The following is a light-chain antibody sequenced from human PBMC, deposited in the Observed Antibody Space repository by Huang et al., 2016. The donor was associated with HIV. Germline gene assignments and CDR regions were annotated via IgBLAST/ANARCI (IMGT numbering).Light chain of an antibody. CDR2: NTS. V-gene: IGKV3-11*01. CDR1: QSVSGY. CDR3: QLRTNRPPRYT. Sequence: EIVLTQSPATLSLSPGERATLSCRAGQSVSGYLAWYQQIPGKAPRLLIYNTSNRAAGIPVRFSGSGSGTDFTLTISSLEPEDFAIYYCQLRTNRPPRYTFGPGTKLEI. J-gene: IGKJ2*01.